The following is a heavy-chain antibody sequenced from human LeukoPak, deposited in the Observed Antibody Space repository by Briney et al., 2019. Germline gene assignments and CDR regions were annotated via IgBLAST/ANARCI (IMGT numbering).Heavy chain of an antibody. Sequence: ASVKVSCKASGYTFTGYYMHWVRQAPGQGLEWMGWINPNSGGTNYAQKFQGRVTMTRDTSISSAYMELSRLRSDDTAVYYCARGTYYYGSGSYYNPLNWFDPWGQGTLVTVSS. J-gene: IGHJ5*02. CDR2: INPNSGGT. D-gene: IGHD3-10*01. V-gene: IGHV1-2*02. CDR1: GYTFTGYY. CDR3: ARGTYYYGSGSYYNPLNWFDP.